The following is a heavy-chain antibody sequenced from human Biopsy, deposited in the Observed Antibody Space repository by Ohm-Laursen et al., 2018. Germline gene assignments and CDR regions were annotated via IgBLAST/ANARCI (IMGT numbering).Heavy chain of an antibody. CDR2: IYYNGDT. CDR1: DVSISTYY. J-gene: IGHJ3*01. D-gene: IGHD5-12*01. V-gene: IGHV4-59*01. Sequence: GTLSLTCTVSDVSISTYYWSWIRQSPGRGLEWIAHIYYNGDTDYNPSLKSRVTISLDAPKNQFSLKMSAVTAADTAIYYCAREAIGVATTFDLWGQGTMVAVSS. CDR3: AREAIGVATTFDL.